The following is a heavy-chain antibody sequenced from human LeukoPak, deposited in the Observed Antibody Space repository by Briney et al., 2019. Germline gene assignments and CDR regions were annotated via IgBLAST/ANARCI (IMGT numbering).Heavy chain of an antibody. CDR1: GFTFSSYS. Sequence: PGGSLRLSCAASGFTFSSYSMNWVRQAAGKGLEWVSSISSSSSYIYYADSVKGRFTISRDNAKNSLYLQMNSLRAEDTAVYYCARDTYYYGSECYYLFDYWGQGTLVTVSS. CDR3: ARDTYYYGSECYYLFDY. J-gene: IGHJ4*02. CDR2: ISSSSSYI. D-gene: IGHD3-10*01. V-gene: IGHV3-21*01.